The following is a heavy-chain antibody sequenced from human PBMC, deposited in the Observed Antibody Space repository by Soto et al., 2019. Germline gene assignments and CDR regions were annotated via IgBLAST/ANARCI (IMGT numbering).Heavy chain of an antibody. V-gene: IGHV5-51*01. CDR1: VYRFTSYW. Sequence: GESLKISCEGSVYRFTSYWFGWVRQMPGKGLEWMGIIYPGDSDTRYSPSFQGQVTISADKSISTAYLQWSSLKASDTAMYYCARQDDILTGYPSPDAFDIWGQGTMVTVSS. D-gene: IGHD3-9*01. J-gene: IGHJ3*02. CDR3: ARQDDILTGYPSPDAFDI. CDR2: IYPGDSDT.